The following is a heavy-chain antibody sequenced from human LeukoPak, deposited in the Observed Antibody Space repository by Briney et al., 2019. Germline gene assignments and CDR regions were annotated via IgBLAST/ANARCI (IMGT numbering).Heavy chain of an antibody. J-gene: IGHJ3*02. Sequence: SVKVSCKASGGTFSSYAISWVRQAPGQGLEWMGRIIPILGIANYAQKFQGRVTITADKSTSTAYMELSSLRSEDTAVYYCARKYYYGSGSYYKAEPNAFDIWGQGTMVTVSS. CDR2: IIPILGIA. D-gene: IGHD3-10*01. CDR3: ARKYYYGSGSYYKAEPNAFDI. CDR1: GGTFSSYA. V-gene: IGHV1-69*04.